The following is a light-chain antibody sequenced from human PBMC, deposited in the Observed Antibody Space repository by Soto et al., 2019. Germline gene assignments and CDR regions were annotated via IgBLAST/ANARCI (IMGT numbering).Light chain of an antibody. CDR3: SSFTSTSALV. Sequence: QSALTQPASVSGSPGQSITFSCTGTSSDVGGYNYVSWYQQYPGKVPKLMIYGVNNRPSGVSNRFSGSKSGNTASLTIPGLQAEDEADYYCSSFTSTSALVFGTGTKVTVL. V-gene: IGLV2-14*01. J-gene: IGLJ1*01. CDR2: GVN. CDR1: SSDVGGYNY.